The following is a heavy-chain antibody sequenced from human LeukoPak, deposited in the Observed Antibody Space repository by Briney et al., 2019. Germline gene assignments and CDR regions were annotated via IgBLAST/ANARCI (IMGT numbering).Heavy chain of an antibody. J-gene: IGHJ4*02. CDR1: GGTFSSYG. Sequence: AESLRLSCAASGGTFSSYGMHWVRPAPGKGREREAVISYDGSNKYYADSVKGRFAISRDNSKNTLYLQMNSLRAEDTAVYYCGKGGIAVVTYYLDYWGQGTLVTVSS. D-gene: IGHD6-19*01. CDR3: GKGGIAVVTYYLDY. CDR2: ISYDGSNK. V-gene: IGHV3-30*18.